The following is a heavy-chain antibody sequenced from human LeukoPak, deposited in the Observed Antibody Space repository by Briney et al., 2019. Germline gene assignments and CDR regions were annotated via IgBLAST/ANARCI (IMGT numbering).Heavy chain of an antibody. J-gene: IGHJ4*02. Sequence: PSQTLSLTCAISGDSVSSNSAAWNWIRQSPSRGLEWLGRTYYRSKWYNDYAVSVKSRITINPDASKNQFSLQLNSVTPEDTAVYYCARETEYYYDSSGYWSWGQGTLVTVSS. CDR3: ARETEYYYDSSGYWS. D-gene: IGHD3-22*01. CDR2: TYYRSKWYN. V-gene: IGHV6-1*01. CDR1: GDSVSSNSAA.